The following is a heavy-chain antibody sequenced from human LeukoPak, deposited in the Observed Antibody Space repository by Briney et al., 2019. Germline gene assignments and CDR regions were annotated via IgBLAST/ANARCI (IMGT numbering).Heavy chain of an antibody. CDR2: ISSSGNTI. J-gene: IGHJ3*02. Sequence: GRSLSLSCAASEFTFTSYELHWVRQAPGKGLEGVSYISSSGNTISYADFVKGRFTISRDNAKNSLYLQVISEKAADTAVYYCPRGPSIAARYDAFDIWGQGTMVTVSS. CDR3: PRGPSIAARYDAFDI. V-gene: IGHV3-48*03. CDR1: EFTFTSYE. D-gene: IGHD6-6*01.